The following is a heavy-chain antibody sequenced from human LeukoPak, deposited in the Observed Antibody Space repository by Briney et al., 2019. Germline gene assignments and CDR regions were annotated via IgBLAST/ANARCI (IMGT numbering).Heavy chain of an antibody. D-gene: IGHD2-2*01. CDR3: ARDRTVPAANPSNYYYYYGMDV. Sequence: HSGGSLRLSCAASGFTFSSYWMSWVRQAPGKGLEWVANIKQDGSEKYYVDSVKGRFTISRDNAKNSLYLQMNSLRAEDTAVYYCARDRTVPAANPSNYYYYYGMDVWGQGTTVTVSS. CDR1: GFTFSSYW. CDR2: IKQDGSEK. V-gene: IGHV3-7*01. J-gene: IGHJ6*02.